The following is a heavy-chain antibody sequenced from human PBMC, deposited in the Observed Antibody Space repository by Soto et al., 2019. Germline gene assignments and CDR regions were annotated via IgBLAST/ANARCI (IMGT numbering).Heavy chain of an antibody. CDR1: GFTFSSYG. CDR2: ISYDGSNK. J-gene: IGHJ6*02. Sequence: QVQLVESGGGVVQPGRSLRLSCAASGFTFSSYGMHWVRQAPGKGLEWVAVISYDGSNKYYGDSVKGRFTISRDNSKNTLDLQMNILRAEDKAVYYCAKGNCSSASCELVFYYYGMDVWGQGTTVTVSS. CDR3: AKGNCSSASCELVFYYYGMDV. D-gene: IGHD2-2*01. V-gene: IGHV3-30*18.